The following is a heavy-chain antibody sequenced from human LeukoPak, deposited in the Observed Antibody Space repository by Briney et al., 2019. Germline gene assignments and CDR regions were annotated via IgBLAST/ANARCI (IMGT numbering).Heavy chain of an antibody. Sequence: SETLSLTCTVSGGSISSYYWSWIRQPPGKGLEWIGSIYHSGSTYYNPSLKSRVTISVDTSKNQFSLKLSSVTAADTAVYYCARRAGYCSSTSCYNWFDPWGQGTLVTVSS. CDR1: GGSISSYY. J-gene: IGHJ5*02. V-gene: IGHV4-38-2*02. D-gene: IGHD2-2*01. CDR2: IYHSGST. CDR3: ARRAGYCSSTSCYNWFDP.